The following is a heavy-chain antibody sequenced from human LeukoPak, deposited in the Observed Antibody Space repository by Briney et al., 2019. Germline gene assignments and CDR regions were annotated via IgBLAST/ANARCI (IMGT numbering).Heavy chain of an antibody. Sequence: PSETLSLTCAVYGGSFSGYYWSWIRQPPGKGLEWIGEINHSGSTNYNPSLKSRVTISVDTSKNQFSLKLSSVTAADTAVYYCARGSAPHWFDPWGRGTLVTVSS. J-gene: IGHJ5*02. CDR3: ARGSAPHWFDP. V-gene: IGHV4-34*01. CDR2: INHSGST. D-gene: IGHD6-13*01. CDR1: GGSFSGYY.